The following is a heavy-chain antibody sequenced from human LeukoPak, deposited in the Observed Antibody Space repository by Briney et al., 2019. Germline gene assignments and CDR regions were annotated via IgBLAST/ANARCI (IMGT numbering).Heavy chain of an antibody. Sequence: ASVKVSCKASGYTFTSYYMHWVRQAPGQGLEWMGIINPSGGATSYAQRFQDRVSITRDTSTSTVYMELSSLTSEDTAVYYCAGATVVMYYFNYWGQGTLVTVSS. CDR3: AGATVVMYYFNY. D-gene: IGHD4-23*01. CDR2: INPSGGAT. V-gene: IGHV1-46*01. J-gene: IGHJ4*02. CDR1: GYTFTSYY.